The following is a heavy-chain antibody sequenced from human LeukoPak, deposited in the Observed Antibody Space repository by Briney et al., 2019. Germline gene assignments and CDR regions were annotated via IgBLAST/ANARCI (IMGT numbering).Heavy chain of an antibody. CDR1: GFTFSTYD. Sequence: GGSLRLSCAASGFTFSTYDMSWVRQAPPQGPEWVSVISGNGESTHYADSVKGRFTISRDNSKNTLYLQMNSLRAEDTAVYYCAKDGVMAGHYLDYWGQGTLVTVSS. D-gene: IGHD5-24*01. CDR2: ISGNGEST. CDR3: AKDGVMAGHYLDY. J-gene: IGHJ4*02. V-gene: IGHV3-23*01.